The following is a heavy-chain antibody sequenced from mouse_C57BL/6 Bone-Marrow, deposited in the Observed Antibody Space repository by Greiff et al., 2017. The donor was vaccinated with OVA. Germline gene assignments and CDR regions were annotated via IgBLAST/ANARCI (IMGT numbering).Heavy chain of an antibody. V-gene: IGHV1-54*01. J-gene: IGHJ3*01. D-gene: IGHD2-14*01. CDR3: AGGEGVRRRAWFAY. Sequence: VQLQQSGAELVRPGTSVKVSCKASGYAFTNYLIEWVKQRPGQGLEWIGVINPGSGGTNYNEKFKGKATLTADKSSSTAYMQLSSLTSEDSAVYFCAGGEGVRRRAWFAYWGQGTLVTVSA. CDR1: GYAFTNYL. CDR2: INPGSGGT.